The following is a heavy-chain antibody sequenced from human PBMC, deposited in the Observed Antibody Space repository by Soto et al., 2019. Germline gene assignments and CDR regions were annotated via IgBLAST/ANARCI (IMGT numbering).Heavy chain of an antibody. J-gene: IGHJ4*02. CDR3: ARVGTLYCSSTSCYDPFDY. CDR1: GFTFSSYA. Sequence: PGGSLRLSCAASGFTFSSYAMHWVRQAPGKGLEYVSAISSNGGSTYYANSVKGRFTISRDNSKNTLYLQMGSLRAEDMAVYYCARVGTLYCSSTSCYDPFDYWGQGTLVTVSS. CDR2: ISSNGGST. V-gene: IGHV3-64*01. D-gene: IGHD2-2*01.